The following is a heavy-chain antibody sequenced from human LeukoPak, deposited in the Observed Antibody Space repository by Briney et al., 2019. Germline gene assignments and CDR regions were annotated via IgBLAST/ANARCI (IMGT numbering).Heavy chain of an antibody. CDR2: IYTSGST. CDR3: ARDYGDYAPSLYWYFDL. CDR1: GGSISSYY. Sequence: PSVTLSLTCTVSGGSISSYYWSSIRQPAGKGLEWIGRIYTSGSTNYNPSLKSRVTMSVDTSKNQFSLKLSSVTAADTAVYYCARDYGDYAPSLYWYFDLWGRGTLVTVSS. V-gene: IGHV4-4*07. D-gene: IGHD4-17*01. J-gene: IGHJ2*01.